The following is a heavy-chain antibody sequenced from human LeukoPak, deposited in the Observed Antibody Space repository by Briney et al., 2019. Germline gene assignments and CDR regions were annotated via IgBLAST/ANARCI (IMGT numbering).Heavy chain of an antibody. J-gene: IGHJ5*02. V-gene: IGHV3-30-3*01. Sequence: GGSLRLSCAASGFTFSSHAMHWVRQAPGKGLEWVAVISYDGSNKYYADSVKGRFTISRDNSKNTLYLQMNSLRAEDTAVYYCARDRARVLRSPWGQGTLVTVSS. CDR3: ARDRARVLRSP. CDR1: GFTFSSHA. D-gene: IGHD3-3*01. CDR2: ISYDGSNK.